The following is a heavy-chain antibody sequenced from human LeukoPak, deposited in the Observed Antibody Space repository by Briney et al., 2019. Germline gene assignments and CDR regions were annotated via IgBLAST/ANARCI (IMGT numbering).Heavy chain of an antibody. CDR1: GGSISSSGYY. J-gene: IGHJ4*02. Sequence: SETLSLTCTVSGGSISSSGYYWSWIRQHPGKGLEWIGYIYYSGSTYYNPSLKSRVTISVDTSKNQFSLKLSSVTAADTAVYYCAREGMRRHFDYWGQGTLVTVSS. D-gene: IGHD6-13*01. CDR3: AREGMRRHFDY. CDR2: IYYSGST. V-gene: IGHV4-31*03.